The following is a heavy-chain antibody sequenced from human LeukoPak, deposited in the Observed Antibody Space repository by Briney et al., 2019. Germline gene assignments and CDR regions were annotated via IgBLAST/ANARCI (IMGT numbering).Heavy chain of an antibody. CDR3: ATDRRGNNHDFDK. J-gene: IGHJ4*02. D-gene: IGHD3/OR15-3a*01. V-gene: IGHV4-38-2*01. CDR2: IHHGGST. CDR1: GYSITNGYF. Sequence: PSETLSPTCGVSGYSITNGYFWAWIRQPPGKELEWIGSIHHGGSTYYNPSLRSRVTISADTPKNQFSLKLGSVTAADTAVYYCATDRRGNNHDFDKWGQGTLVTVSS.